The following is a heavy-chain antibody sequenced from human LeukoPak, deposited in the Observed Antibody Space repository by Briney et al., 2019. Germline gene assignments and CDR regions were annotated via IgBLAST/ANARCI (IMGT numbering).Heavy chain of an antibody. V-gene: IGHV3-21*01. Sequence: GGSLRLSCAASGFTFSSYSMNWVRQAPGKGLEWVSSISSSSSYIYYADSVKGRFTISRDNAKNSLYLQMNSLRAEDTAVYYCARDPEVGATRRLPQHWGQGTLVTVSS. J-gene: IGHJ1*01. CDR1: GFTFSSYS. D-gene: IGHD1-26*01. CDR2: ISSSSSYI. CDR3: ARDPEVGATRRLPQH.